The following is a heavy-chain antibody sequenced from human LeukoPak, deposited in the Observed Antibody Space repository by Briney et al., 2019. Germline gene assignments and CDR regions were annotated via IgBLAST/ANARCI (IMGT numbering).Heavy chain of an antibody. CDR2: ISGSGGSK. Sequence: PGGSLRLSCAASGFTFSSYAMNWVRQAPGKGLEWVSIISGSGGSKYYADSAKGRFIISRDNSKNTLYLQMNNLRGEDTAVYYCAKAACSATSCYEDYWGQGTLVTVSS. D-gene: IGHD2-2*01. CDR1: GFTFSSYA. J-gene: IGHJ4*02. CDR3: AKAACSATSCYEDY. V-gene: IGHV3-23*01.